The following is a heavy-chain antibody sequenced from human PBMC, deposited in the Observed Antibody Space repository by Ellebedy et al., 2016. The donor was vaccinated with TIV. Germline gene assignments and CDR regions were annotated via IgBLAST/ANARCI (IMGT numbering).Heavy chain of an antibody. CDR1: GFTVSSNY. Sequence: ESLKISCAASGFTVSSNYMSWVRQAPGKGLEWVSSISGGSTHIHYADSVKGRFTIARDNADNSLYLQMTSLRAEDTAVYYCARDTDQLQGKYGMDVWGQGTTVTVSS. CDR3: ARDTDQLQGKYGMDV. CDR2: ISGGSTHI. D-gene: IGHD2-2*01. J-gene: IGHJ6*02. V-gene: IGHV3-21*01.